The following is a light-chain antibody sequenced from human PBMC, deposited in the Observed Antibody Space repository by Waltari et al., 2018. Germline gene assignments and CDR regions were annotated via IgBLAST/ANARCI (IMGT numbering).Light chain of an antibody. J-gene: IGLJ2*01. CDR3: QSYDSSLSGLVV. CDR2: GNS. Sequence: QSVLTQPPSVSGAPGPRVTLSCTGSSSNIGAGYDVHWYQQLPGTAPKLLIYGNSNRPSGVPDRFSGSKSGTSASLAITGLQAEDEADYYCQSYDSSLSGLVVFGGGTKLTVL. V-gene: IGLV1-40*01. CDR1: SSNIGAGYD.